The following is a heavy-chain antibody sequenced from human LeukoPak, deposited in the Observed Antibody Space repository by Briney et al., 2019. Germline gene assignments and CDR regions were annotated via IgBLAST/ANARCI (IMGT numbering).Heavy chain of an antibody. CDR2: IYPGDSDT. D-gene: IGHD6-19*01. V-gene: IGHV5-51*01. CDR3: ARSVSSAWPNWFDP. CDR1: GYSFTSYW. J-gene: IGHJ5*02. Sequence: GESLKISCKGPGYSFTSYWIGWVRQMPGKGLEWMGIIYPGDSDTRYSPSFQGQVTISADKSITTACLQWSSLKASDTAMYYCARSVSSAWPNWFDPWGQGSLVTVSS.